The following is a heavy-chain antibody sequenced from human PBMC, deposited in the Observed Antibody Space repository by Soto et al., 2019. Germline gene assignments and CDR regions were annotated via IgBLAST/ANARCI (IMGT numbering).Heavy chain of an antibody. D-gene: IGHD5-18*01. CDR2: IYYSGST. V-gene: IGHV4-39*01. J-gene: IGHJ6*03. Sequence: QLQLQESGPGLVKPSETLSLTCTVSGGSISSSSYYWGWIRQPPGKGLEWIGSIYYSGSTYYNPSLKSRITISVHTSKNQFTLKLSSVPAADTAVYYCASGGYSYGLRETGGYYYYYMDVWGKGTTVTVSS. CDR1: GGSISSSSYY. CDR3: ASGGYSYGLRETGGYYYYYMDV.